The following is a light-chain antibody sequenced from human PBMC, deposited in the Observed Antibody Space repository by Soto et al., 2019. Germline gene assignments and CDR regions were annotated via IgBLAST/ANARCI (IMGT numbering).Light chain of an antibody. Sequence: EIVLTQSPGTLSLSPGERATLSCRASQSVRSSNLAWYQQKPGQAPRLLIYGSFSRATGIPDRFSGSGSGTDFTLTISRLEPEDFAVYYCQQYGNSLTFGGGTKVEIK. CDR3: QQYGNSLT. CDR1: QSVRSSN. CDR2: GSF. J-gene: IGKJ4*01. V-gene: IGKV3-20*01.